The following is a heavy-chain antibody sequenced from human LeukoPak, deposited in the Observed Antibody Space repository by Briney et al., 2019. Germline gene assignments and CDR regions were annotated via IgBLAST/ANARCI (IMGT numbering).Heavy chain of an antibody. V-gene: IGHV4-34*01. D-gene: IGHD3-3*01. Sequence: PSETLSLTCAVYGGSFSGYYWSWIRQPPGKGLEWIGEINHSGSTNYNPSHKSRVTISVDTSKNQFSLKLSSVTAADTAVYYCARSFWSGYYTYFDYWGQGTLVTVSS. J-gene: IGHJ4*02. CDR3: ARSFWSGYYTYFDY. CDR2: INHSGST. CDR1: GGSFSGYY.